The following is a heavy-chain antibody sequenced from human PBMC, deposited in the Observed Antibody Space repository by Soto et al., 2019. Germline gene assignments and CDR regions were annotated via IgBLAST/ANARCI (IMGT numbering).Heavy chain of an antibody. J-gene: IGHJ3*02. V-gene: IGHV3-23*01. CDR1: GFTFSSYA. Sequence: EVQLLESGGGLVQPGGSLRLSCAASGFTFSSYAMSWVRQAPGKGLEWVSAISGSGGTTYYADSVKGRFTFSRDNSKNTLYLQMNSLRAEDTAVYYCAKNANGWFSAFDIWGQGTMVTFSS. CDR3: AKNANGWFSAFDI. D-gene: IGHD6-19*01. CDR2: ISGSGGTT.